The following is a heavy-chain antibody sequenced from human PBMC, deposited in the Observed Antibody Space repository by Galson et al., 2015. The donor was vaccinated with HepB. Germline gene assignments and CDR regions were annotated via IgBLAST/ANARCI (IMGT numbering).Heavy chain of an antibody. D-gene: IGHD3-16*01. CDR2: VSFVGSNE. V-gene: IGHV3-30*04. CDR1: GFIFNTFS. J-gene: IGHJ4*02. CDR3: VRGGGWGIFDY. Sequence: SLRLSCAASGFIFNTFSMHWVRQAPGKGLEWVAVVSFVGSNEYYADSVKGRFTISRDNPKNMLYLRMDSLKTEDTAMYFCVRGGGWGIFDYWGQGTLVTVSS.